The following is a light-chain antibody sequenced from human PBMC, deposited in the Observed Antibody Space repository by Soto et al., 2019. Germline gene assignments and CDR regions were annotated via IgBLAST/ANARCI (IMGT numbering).Light chain of an antibody. CDR1: QSVSSSY. V-gene: IGKV3-20*01. J-gene: IGKJ3*01. Sequence: IVLTQSPGTLSLSPGERATLSCRASQSVSSSYLAWYQQKPGQSPRLLIYGASIRATGIPDRFSGSGSGTDFTLTMRRLEPEDFAVYYCQQYGSSPLFTFGRGTKVDIK. CDR2: GAS. CDR3: QQYGSSPLFT.